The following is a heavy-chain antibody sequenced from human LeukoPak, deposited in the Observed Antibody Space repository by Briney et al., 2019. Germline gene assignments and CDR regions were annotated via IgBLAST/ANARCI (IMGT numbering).Heavy chain of an antibody. V-gene: IGHV3-48*03. CDR3: ARLIVPAAMLDWFDP. J-gene: IGHJ5*02. CDR2: ISSSGSTI. CDR1: GFTFSSYE. D-gene: IGHD2-2*01. Sequence: GGSLRLSCAASGFTFSSYEMNWVRQAPGKGPEWVSYISSSGSTIYYADSVKGRFTISRDNAKNSLYLQMNSLRAEDTAVYYCARLIVPAAMLDWFDPRGQGTLVTVSP.